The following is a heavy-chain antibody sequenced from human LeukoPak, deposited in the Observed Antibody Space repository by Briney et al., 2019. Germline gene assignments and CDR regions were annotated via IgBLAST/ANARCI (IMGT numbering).Heavy chain of an antibody. J-gene: IGHJ3*02. CDR1: GFTVSSNY. CDR2: IYSGGST. CDR3: ARAYCSSTSCYFYAFDI. V-gene: IGHV3-53*01. Sequence: GGSLRLSCAASGFTVSSNYMSWVRQAPGKGLEWVSVIYSGGSTYYADSVKGRFTISRDNSKNTLYLQMNSLRAEDTAVYYCARAYCSSTSCYFYAFDIWGQGTMVTVSS. D-gene: IGHD2-2*01.